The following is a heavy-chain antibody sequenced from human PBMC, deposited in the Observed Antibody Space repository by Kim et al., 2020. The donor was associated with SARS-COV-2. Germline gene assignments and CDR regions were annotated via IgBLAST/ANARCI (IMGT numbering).Heavy chain of an antibody. CDR2: ISSSGSTI. V-gene: IGHV3-11*01. CDR1: GFTFSDYY. Sequence: GGSLRLSCAASGFTFSDYYMSWIRQAPGKGLEWVSYISSSGSTIYYADSVTGRFTLSSENAQNSLYLQMNSLRADVSAVYYCARVRVAAGPFYYYYYGMDVWGQGTTVTVSS. J-gene: IGHJ6*02. D-gene: IGHD2-15*01. CDR3: ARVRVAAGPFYYYYYGMDV.